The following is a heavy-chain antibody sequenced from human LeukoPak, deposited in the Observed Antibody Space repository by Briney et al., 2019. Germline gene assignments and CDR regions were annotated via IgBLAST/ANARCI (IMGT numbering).Heavy chain of an antibody. CDR3: GRVVVTFMYYYYMDV. CDR1: GGSISSSSYY. CDR2: IYYSGST. Sequence: PSETLSLTCTVSGGSISSSSYYWGWIRQPPGKGLEWIGSIYYSGSTYYNPSLKSRVTISVDTSKNQFSLKLSSVTAADTAVYYCGRVVVTFMYYYYMDVWGKGTTVTVSS. J-gene: IGHJ6*03. D-gene: IGHD4-23*01. V-gene: IGHV4-39*01.